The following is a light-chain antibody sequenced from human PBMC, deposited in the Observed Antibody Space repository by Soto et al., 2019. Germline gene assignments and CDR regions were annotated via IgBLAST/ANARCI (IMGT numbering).Light chain of an antibody. J-gene: IGKJ4*01. CDR3: QQNYITPPT. V-gene: IGKV1-6*01. CDR2: AAS. Sequence: AIQMTQSPSSLSASVGDRVTITCRASQGIRNDLGWYLQKPGKAPKLLIYAASSLQSGVPSRFSGTGSGTDFTLTISSLQPEDFATYYCQQNYITPPTFGGGTKVDI. CDR1: QGIRND.